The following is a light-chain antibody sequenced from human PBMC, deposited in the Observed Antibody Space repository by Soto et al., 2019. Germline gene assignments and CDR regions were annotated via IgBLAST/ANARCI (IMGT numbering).Light chain of an antibody. CDR3: QQYHNWPPFT. J-gene: IGKJ5*01. CDR2: GAS. Sequence: DIVLTHSPATLSVSPGERATLSCRASQSMSNNLAWYQQKPGQAPRLLIYGASTRYTGIPDRFSGSGSGTEFTLTISSLQSEDFAIYYCQQYHNWPPFTFGQGTRLEIK. V-gene: IGKV3-15*01. CDR1: QSMSNN.